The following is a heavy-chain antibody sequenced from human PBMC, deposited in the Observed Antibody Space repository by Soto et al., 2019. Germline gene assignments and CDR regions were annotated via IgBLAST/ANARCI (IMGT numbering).Heavy chain of an antibody. CDR1: GFTFSSYA. V-gene: IGHV3-30-3*01. CDR2: ISYDGSNK. CDR3: ARESTGYSSSWYRLGVMKGHYYGMDV. J-gene: IGHJ6*02. D-gene: IGHD6-13*01. Sequence: GGSLRLSCAASGFTFSSYAMHWVRQAPGQGLEWVAVISYDGSNKYYADSVKGRFTISRDNSKNTLYLQMNSLRAEDTAVYYCARESTGYSSSWYRLGVMKGHYYGMDVWGQGTTVTVSS.